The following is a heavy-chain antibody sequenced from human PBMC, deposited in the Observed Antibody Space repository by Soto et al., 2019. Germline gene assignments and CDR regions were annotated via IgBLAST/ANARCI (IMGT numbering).Heavy chain of an antibody. CDR1: NYTFTNYG. D-gene: IGHD3-9*01. CDR2: ISAYNGNI. V-gene: IGHV1-18*01. J-gene: IGHJ5*02. CDR3: ARDLLLDWLPNRFDP. Sequence: QVQLVQSGAEVKKPGASVKVSCKASNYTFTNYGISWVRQAPGQGLEWMGWISAYNGNINYAQRLQGRLTLTTDTSTSTAYMELRSLRSDDTAVYYCARDLLLDWLPNRFDPWGQGTLVTVSS.